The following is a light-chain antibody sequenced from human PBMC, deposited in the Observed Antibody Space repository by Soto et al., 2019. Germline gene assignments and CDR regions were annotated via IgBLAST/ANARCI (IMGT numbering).Light chain of an antibody. J-gene: IGLJ3*02. V-gene: IGLV1-40*01. Sequence: QAVVTQPPSVSGAPWQRVTISCTGSSSSIGTRYDVHWYQQLPGTAPKLLIYVDTNRPSGVPDRFSGSKSCTSASLAITSLQAEDEAAYYCQSFDSSLGWMFGGGTKLTVL. CDR1: SSSIGTRYD. CDR3: QSFDSSLGWM. CDR2: VDT.